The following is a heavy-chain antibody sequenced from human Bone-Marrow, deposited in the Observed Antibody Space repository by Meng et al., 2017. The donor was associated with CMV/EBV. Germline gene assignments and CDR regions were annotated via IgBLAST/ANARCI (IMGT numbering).Heavy chain of an antibody. Sequence: SVKVSCKASGDTFSSYAISWVRQAPGQGLEWMGGISPIFGTANYAQKFQGRVTITTDESTSTAYMELSSLRSEDTAVYYCARLSEGSSRNTYYYYYGMDVWGQGTTVTVSS. CDR3: ARLSEGSSRNTYYYYYGMDV. D-gene: IGHD6-13*01. CDR2: ISPIFGTA. J-gene: IGHJ6*02. V-gene: IGHV1-69*05. CDR1: GDTFSSYA.